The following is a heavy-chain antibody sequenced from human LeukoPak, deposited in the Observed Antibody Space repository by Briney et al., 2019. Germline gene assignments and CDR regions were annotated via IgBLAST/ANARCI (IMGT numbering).Heavy chain of an antibody. Sequence: ASVKVSCKASGGTFSSYAISWVRQAPGQGLEWMGGIIPIFGTANYAQKFQGRVTITADKSTSTAYMELSSLRSEDTAVYYCARSQWELKPRGAFDIWGQGTMVTVSS. V-gene: IGHV1-69*06. D-gene: IGHD1-26*01. CDR2: IIPIFGTA. CDR3: ARSQWELKPRGAFDI. CDR1: GGTFSSYA. J-gene: IGHJ3*02.